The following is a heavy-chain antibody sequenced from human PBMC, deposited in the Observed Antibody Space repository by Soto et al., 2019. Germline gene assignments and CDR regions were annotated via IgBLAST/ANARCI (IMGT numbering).Heavy chain of an antibody. V-gene: IGHV3-23*01. Sequence: PGGSLRLSCAASGFTFSNFAMSWVRQAPGKGLEWVSAISGSGISTFYADPVKGRFAISRDNSKNTLYLQMNSLRAEDTAVFYCAKTPMKAVVTDPFDIWGQGTMVTVSS. D-gene: IGHD3-22*01. CDR2: ISGSGIST. CDR1: GFTFSNFA. CDR3: AKTPMKAVVTDPFDI. J-gene: IGHJ3*02.